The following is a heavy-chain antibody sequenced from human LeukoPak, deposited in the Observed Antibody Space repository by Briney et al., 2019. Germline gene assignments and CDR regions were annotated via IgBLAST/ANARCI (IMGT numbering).Heavy chain of an antibody. Sequence: SETLSLTCTVSGGSISSSSYYWGWIRQPPGKGLEWIGSIYSSGSTYYNPSLKSRVTISVDASKNQFSLKLSSVTAADTAVYYCARIAWQQLVDYWGQGTLVTVSS. D-gene: IGHD6-13*01. V-gene: IGHV4-39*01. CDR1: GGSISSSSYY. J-gene: IGHJ4*02. CDR2: IYSSGST. CDR3: ARIAWQQLVDY.